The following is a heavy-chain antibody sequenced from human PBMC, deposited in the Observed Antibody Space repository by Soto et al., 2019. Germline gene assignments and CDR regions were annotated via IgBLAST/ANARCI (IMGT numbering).Heavy chain of an antibody. Sequence: SETLSLTCTVTGDSINSRSYYWGWIRRPPGKGLEWIGGIYYSGRTYNNPSLRSRVSISIDTSKDQFSLKLNSVTAADTAVYYCARGLTMGALPSHFHYWGQGTQVTVSS. D-gene: IGHD3-16*02. V-gene: IGHV4-39*07. CDR1: GDSINSRSYY. CDR2: IYYSGRT. CDR3: ARGLTMGALPSHFHY. J-gene: IGHJ4*02.